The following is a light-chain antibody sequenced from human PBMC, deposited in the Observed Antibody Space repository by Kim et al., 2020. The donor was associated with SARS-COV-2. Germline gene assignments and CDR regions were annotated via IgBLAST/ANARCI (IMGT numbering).Light chain of an antibody. CDR3: CSYAGSYTWV. CDR1: SSDVGGYNY. J-gene: IGLJ3*02. V-gene: IGLV2-11*01. CDR2: DVS. Sequence: SVTISCTGTSSDVGGYNYVSWYQQHPGKAPKLMIYDVSKRPSGVPDRFSGSKSGNTASLTTSGLQAEDEADYYCCSYAGSYTWVFGGGTQLTVL.